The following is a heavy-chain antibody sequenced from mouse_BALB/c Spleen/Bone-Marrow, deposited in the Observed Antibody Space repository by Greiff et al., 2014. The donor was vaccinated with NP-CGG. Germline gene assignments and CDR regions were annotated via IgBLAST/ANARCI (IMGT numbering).Heavy chain of an antibody. D-gene: IGHD1-1*01. CDR3: ARDSITTVVATDY. Sequence: VQLQQSGAELVKPGASVKLSCKVSGYTFTSYWMHWVKQRPGQGLEWIGEIDPSDSYTNYNQKFKGKATLTVDKSSSTAYMQLSSLTSEDSAVYYCARDSITTVVATDYWGQGTTLTVSS. J-gene: IGHJ2*01. CDR2: IDPSDSYT. V-gene: IGHV1-69*02. CDR1: GYTFTSYW.